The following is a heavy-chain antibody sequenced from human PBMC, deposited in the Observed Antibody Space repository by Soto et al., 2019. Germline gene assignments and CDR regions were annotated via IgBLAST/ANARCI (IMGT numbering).Heavy chain of an antibody. CDR2: FDPEDGET. Sequence: ASVKVSCKVSGYTLTELSMHWVRQAPGKGLEWMGGFDPEDGETIYAQKFQGRVTMTEDTSTDTAYMELSSLRSEDTAVYYCATKPKELLTSPFDYWGQGTLVTVPS. J-gene: IGHJ4*02. CDR1: GYTLTELS. V-gene: IGHV1-24*01. CDR3: ATKPKELLTSPFDY. D-gene: IGHD3-10*01.